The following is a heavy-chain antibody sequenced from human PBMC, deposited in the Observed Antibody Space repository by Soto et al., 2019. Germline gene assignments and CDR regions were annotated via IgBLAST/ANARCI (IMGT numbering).Heavy chain of an antibody. CDR3: ARGRVTIFASDWFDP. CDR1: GYTFTSYA. J-gene: IGHJ5*02. Sequence: GASVKVSCKASGYTFTSYAMHWVRQAPGQRLEWMGWINAGNGDTKYSQKFQGRVTITRDTSASTAYMELSSLRSEDTAVYYCARGRVTIFASDWFDPWGQGTLVTVSS. D-gene: IGHD3-3*01. CDR2: INAGNGDT. V-gene: IGHV1-3*01.